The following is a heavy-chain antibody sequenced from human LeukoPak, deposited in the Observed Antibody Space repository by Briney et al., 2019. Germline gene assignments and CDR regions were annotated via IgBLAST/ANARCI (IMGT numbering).Heavy chain of an antibody. V-gene: IGHV3-30-3*01. CDR3: ARDGEDYGTLSY. J-gene: IGHJ4*02. Sequence: GGSLRLSCAASGFTFSSYAMHWVRQAPGKGLEWVAVISYDGSNKYYADSVKGLFTISRDNSKNTLYLQMNSLRAEDTAVYYCARDGEDYGTLSYWGQGTLVTVSS. CDR2: ISYDGSNK. D-gene: IGHD3-16*01. CDR1: GFTFSSYA.